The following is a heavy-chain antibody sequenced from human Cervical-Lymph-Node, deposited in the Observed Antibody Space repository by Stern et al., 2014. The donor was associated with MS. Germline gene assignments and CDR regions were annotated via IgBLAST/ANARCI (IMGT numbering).Heavy chain of an antibody. Sequence: VQLVESGAEVKQPGASVKVSCKASGYTFPSYGISWVRQAPGQGLEWMGRISAHNGNTNYAQNLRGRVTMTTDTATSTAYMELRSLRSDDTAVYYCARLKVSTDNWNPIHLYYFDYWGQGTLVTVSS. V-gene: IGHV1-18*01. J-gene: IGHJ4*02. D-gene: IGHD1-20*01. CDR1: GYTFPSYG. CDR3: ARLKVSTDNWNPIHLYYFDY. CDR2: ISAHNGNT.